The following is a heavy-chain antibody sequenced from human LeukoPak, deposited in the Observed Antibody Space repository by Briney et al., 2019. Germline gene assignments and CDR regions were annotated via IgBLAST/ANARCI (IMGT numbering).Heavy chain of an antibody. Sequence: GGSLRLSCAASGFTFSSYEMNWVRQAPGKGLEWVSYISSSGSTIYYADSVKGRFTISRDNAKNSLYLQMNSLRAEDTAVYYCARLSSGWYHDVDYWGQGTLVTVSS. CDR3: ARLSSGWYHDVDY. V-gene: IGHV3-48*03. CDR2: ISSSGSTI. CDR1: GFTFSSYE. D-gene: IGHD6-19*01. J-gene: IGHJ4*02.